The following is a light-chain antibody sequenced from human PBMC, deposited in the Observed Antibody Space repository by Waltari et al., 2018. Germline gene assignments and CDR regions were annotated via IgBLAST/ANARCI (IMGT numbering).Light chain of an antibody. V-gene: IGKV1-39*01. CDR3: QHGYGTPLT. CDR2: KTS. J-gene: IGKJ4*01. CDR1: ENVNNY. Sequence: DIQMTQSPSSLSASVGDRVTITCRASENVNNYLNWYQQKPGKAPKLLIYKTSTLQSGVPSRFSGSGSGTDYTFTISSLQSEDVATYYCQHGYGTPLTFCGGTKVEIK.